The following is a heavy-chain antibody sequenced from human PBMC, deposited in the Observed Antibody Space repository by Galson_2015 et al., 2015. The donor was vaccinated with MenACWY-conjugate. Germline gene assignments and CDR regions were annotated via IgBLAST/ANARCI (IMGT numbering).Heavy chain of an antibody. J-gene: IGHJ6*02. CDR1: GYYFTSYW. CDR3: ARHPPGGRGMDV. V-gene: IGHV5-51*01. D-gene: IGHD1-26*01. CDR2: ISPGDSNT. Sequence: QSGAEVKQPGESLKISCKGSGYYFTSYWIAWVRQIPGKGLEWMGLISPGDSNTRCSPSFQGQVTISADKSISTAYPQWSSLKASDTAMYYCARHPPGGRGMDVWGQGTTVTVSS.